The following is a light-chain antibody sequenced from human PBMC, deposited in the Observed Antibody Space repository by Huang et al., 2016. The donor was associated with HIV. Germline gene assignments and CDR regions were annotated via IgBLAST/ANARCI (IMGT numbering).Light chain of an antibody. Sequence: DIVMTQSPLSLPVIPGESASISCRSSQSLLHSNGFNYLDWYLQKPGQSPQLLICLGSNRASGVPDRFSGSGSGTDVTLKISRVEAEDVGVYYCMQALQTPWTFGQGTKVEIK. J-gene: IGKJ1*01. CDR2: LGS. CDR1: QSLLHSNGFNY. CDR3: MQALQTPWT. V-gene: IGKV2-28*01.